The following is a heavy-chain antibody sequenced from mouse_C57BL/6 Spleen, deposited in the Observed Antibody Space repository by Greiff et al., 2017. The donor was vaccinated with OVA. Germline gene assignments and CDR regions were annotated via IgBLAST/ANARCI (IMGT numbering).Heavy chain of an antibody. Sequence: LVESGPELVKPGASVKISCKASGYAFSSSWMNWVKQRPGKGLEWIGRIYPGDGDTNYNGKFKGKATLTADKSSSTAYMQLSSLTSEDSAVYFCAREGGYDGYSDYWGQGTTLTVSS. CDR2: IYPGDGDT. CDR1: GYAFSSSW. CDR3: AREGGYDGYSDY. J-gene: IGHJ2*01. D-gene: IGHD2-3*01. V-gene: IGHV1-82*01.